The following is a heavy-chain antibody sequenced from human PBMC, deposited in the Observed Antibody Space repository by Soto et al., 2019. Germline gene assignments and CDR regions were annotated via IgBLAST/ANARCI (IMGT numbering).Heavy chain of an antibody. CDR2: IYYSGST. Sequence: QVQLQESGPGLVKPSETLSLTCTVSGGSISSYYWSWIRQPPGKGLEWIGYIYYSGSTKYNPSLKSRVTISVDTSKNQFSLKPSSVTAADTAVYYCARHLESSGWYEEQGWFDPWGQGTLVTVSS. D-gene: IGHD6-19*01. V-gene: IGHV4-59*08. CDR1: GGSISSYY. CDR3: ARHLESSGWYEEQGWFDP. J-gene: IGHJ5*02.